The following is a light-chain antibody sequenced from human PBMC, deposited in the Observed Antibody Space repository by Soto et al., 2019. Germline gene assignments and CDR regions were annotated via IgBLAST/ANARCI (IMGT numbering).Light chain of an antibody. CDR2: GAI. V-gene: IGKV1-39*01. CDR3: QQTFTKSGIT. J-gene: IGKJ5*01. CDR1: QGIGTY. Sequence: DIQMTQSPSSLSASVGDTVTITCRASQGIGTYLNWYQQKPGKAPKLLIYGAISLERGVPSRFSGSGLGTDFTLAIRSLQPEDFATYYCQQTFTKSGITFGQGTRLEIK.